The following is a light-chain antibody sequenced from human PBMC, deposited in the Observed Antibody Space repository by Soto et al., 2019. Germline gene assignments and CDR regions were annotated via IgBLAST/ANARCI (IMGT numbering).Light chain of an antibody. CDR2: DAS. J-gene: IGKJ1*01. CDR3: QQYSSYRT. Sequence: DIPMTQSPSTLSASVGDRVTITCRASQSISAWLAWYQQKPGKAPKLLIYDASILESGVPSRFSGSGSGTEFSLTISSLQPDDFATYSCQQYSSYRTFGQGTKVEIK. V-gene: IGKV1-5*01. CDR1: QSISAW.